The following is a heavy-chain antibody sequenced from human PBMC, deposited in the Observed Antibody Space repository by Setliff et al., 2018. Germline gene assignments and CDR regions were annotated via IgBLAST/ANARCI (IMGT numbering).Heavy chain of an antibody. CDR2: IYHNGNT. CDR3: ARRDGSIIYGEFFDY. V-gene: IGHV4-4*08. Sequence: PSETLSLTCTVSGGSISPYFWSWIRQPPGKGLEWIGYIYHNGNTNFNPSLKTRVTMSVDTSKNQFALMLTSVTAADTAVYYCARRDGSIIYGEFFDYWGQGALVTVSS. CDR1: GGSISPYF. D-gene: IGHD3-10*01. J-gene: IGHJ4*02.